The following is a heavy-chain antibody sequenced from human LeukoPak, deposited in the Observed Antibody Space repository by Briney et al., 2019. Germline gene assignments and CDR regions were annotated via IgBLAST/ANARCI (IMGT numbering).Heavy chain of an antibody. D-gene: IGHD2-15*01. Sequence: ASVKVSCKASGYTFTSYGISWVRQAPGQGLEWMGWISAYNGNTNYAQKFQGRVTMTRNTSISTAYMELSSLRSEDTAVYYCARGSYCSGGSCSPNWFDPWGQGTLVTVSS. CDR1: GYTFTSYG. CDR3: ARGSYCSGGSCSPNWFDP. J-gene: IGHJ5*02. CDR2: ISAYNGNT. V-gene: IGHV1-18*01.